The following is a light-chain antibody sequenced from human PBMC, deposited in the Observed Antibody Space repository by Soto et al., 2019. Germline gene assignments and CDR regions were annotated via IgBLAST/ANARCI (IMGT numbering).Light chain of an antibody. CDR1: ASNIGAAFD. V-gene: IGLV1-40*01. J-gene: IGLJ2*01. CDR3: QSYDSSLSGSVV. CDR2: DNN. Sequence: QSVLTQPPSVSGAPGQRVTVSCTGGASNIGAAFDVHWYQQRPGTAPKLLIYDNNNRPSGVPDRFSGSRSGTSASLAITGLQAEDEADYYCQSYDSSLSGSVVFGAGTKLTVL.